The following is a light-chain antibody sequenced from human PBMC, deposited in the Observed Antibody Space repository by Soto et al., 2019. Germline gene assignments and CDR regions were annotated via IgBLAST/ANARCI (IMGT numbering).Light chain of an antibody. J-gene: IGLJ2*01. CDR1: SSNIGSNT. CDR2: SNN. V-gene: IGLV1-44*01. Sequence: QSVLTQPPSASGTPGQRVTISCSGSSSNIGSNTVNWYQQLQATAPKLLIYSNNHRPSGVPDRFSGSKSGTSASLAISGLQSEDEADYYCAAWDDSLNGVVFGGGTKLTVL. CDR3: AAWDDSLNGVV.